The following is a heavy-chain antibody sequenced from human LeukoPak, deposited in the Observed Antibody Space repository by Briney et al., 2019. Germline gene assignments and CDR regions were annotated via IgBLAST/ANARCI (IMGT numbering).Heavy chain of an antibody. CDR1: GGSISSGGYY. Sequence: SETLSLTCTVSGGSISSGGYYWNWIRQHPGKGLEWIGYIYYSGSTYYNPSLKSRVTISVDTSKNQFSLKLSSVTAADTAVYYCARSYCSSTSCSPYYYYYMDVWGKGTTVTVSS. V-gene: IGHV4-31*03. CDR3: ARSYCSSTSCSPYYYYYMDV. CDR2: IYYSGST. D-gene: IGHD2-2*01. J-gene: IGHJ6*03.